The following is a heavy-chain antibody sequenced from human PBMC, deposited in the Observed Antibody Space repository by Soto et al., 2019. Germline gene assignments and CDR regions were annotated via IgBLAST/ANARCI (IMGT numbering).Heavy chain of an antibody. CDR1: GYSFSDYD. J-gene: IGHJ5*02. CDR3: ARDNRYNLNDEGWFDP. CDR2: MNPNSGNT. Sequence: QVQLVQSGAEVKKPGASVKVSCKASGYSFSDYDINWVRQATGQGPEWMGWMNPNSGNTGYAQKFQGRVTMTRNTSINTAYMELSSLGYEDTAVYYCARDNRYNLNDEGWFDPWGQGTLGTVSS. D-gene: IGHD1-20*01. V-gene: IGHV1-8*01.